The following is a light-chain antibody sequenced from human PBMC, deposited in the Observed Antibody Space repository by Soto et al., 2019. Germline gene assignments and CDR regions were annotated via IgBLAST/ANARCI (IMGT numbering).Light chain of an antibody. CDR1: QSVSSNH. CDR3: QQYGKSPPIT. J-gene: IGKJ5*01. CDR2: GAS. V-gene: IGKV3-20*01. Sequence: IVLTQSPGTLSLSPGERATLSCRASQSVSSNHLAWYQQKPGQAPKLLIYGASSRATGIPDRFSAGGSGTDFTLTISRLEPEDFAVYYCQQYGKSPPITFGQGTRLEIE.